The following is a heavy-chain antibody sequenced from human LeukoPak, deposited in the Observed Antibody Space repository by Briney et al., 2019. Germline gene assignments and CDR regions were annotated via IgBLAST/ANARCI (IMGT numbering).Heavy chain of an antibody. CDR1: GYTFTSYG. D-gene: IGHD5-24*01. Sequence: ASVKVSCMASGYTFTSYGISWVRQAPGQGLEWMGWISVYNGNTNYAQKLQGRVTLTTDTSTSTAYMELRSLRSDDTAVYYCARAGREMATIFHPRDYWGQGTLVTVSS. V-gene: IGHV1-18*01. CDR3: ARAGREMATIFHPRDY. J-gene: IGHJ4*02. CDR2: ISVYNGNT.